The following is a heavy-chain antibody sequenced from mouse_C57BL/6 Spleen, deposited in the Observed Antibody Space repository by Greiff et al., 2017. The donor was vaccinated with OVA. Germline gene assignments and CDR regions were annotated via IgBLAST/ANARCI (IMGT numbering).Heavy chain of an antibody. Sequence: QVQLQQPGAELVKPGASVKLSCKASGYTFTSYWMHWVKQRPGQGLEWIGMIHPNSGSTNYNEKFKSKATLTVDKSSSTAYMQLSSLTSEDSAVYYCARSEGYSNYAWFAYWGLGTLVTVSA. CDR3: ARSEGYSNYAWFAY. D-gene: IGHD2-5*01. CDR1: GYTFTSYW. V-gene: IGHV1-64*01. J-gene: IGHJ3*01. CDR2: IHPNSGST.